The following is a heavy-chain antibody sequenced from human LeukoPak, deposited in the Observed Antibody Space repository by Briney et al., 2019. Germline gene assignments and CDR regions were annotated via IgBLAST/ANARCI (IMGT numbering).Heavy chain of an antibody. CDR3: AIQLRDYFDY. Sequence: GGSLRLSCAASGFTVSSNYMSWVRQAPGKGLEWVSVIYSGGSTYYADSVKGRVTISRDNSKNTLYLQMNSLRAEDTAVYYCAIQLRDYFDYWGQGTLVTVSS. CDR2: IYSGGST. CDR1: GFTVSSNY. V-gene: IGHV3-53*01. J-gene: IGHJ4*02. D-gene: IGHD2-2*01.